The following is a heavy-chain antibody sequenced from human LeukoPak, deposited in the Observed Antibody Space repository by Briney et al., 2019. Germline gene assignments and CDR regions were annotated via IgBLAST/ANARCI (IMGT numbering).Heavy chain of an antibody. CDR3: ARASTDYYGSGSYYYYYYYYGMDV. J-gene: IGHJ6*04. CDR1: GGTFSSYA. V-gene: IGHV1-69*06. D-gene: IGHD3-10*01. Sequence: ASVKVSCKASGGTFSSYAISWVRQAPGQGLEWMGGIIPIFGTANYAQKFQGRVTITADKSTSTAYMELSSLRSENTAVYYCARASTDYYGSGSYYYYYYYYGMDVWGKGTTVTVSS. CDR2: IIPIFGTA.